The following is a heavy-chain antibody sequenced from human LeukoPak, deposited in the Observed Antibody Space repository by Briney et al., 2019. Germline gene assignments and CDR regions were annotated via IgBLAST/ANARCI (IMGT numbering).Heavy chain of an antibody. CDR2: INHSGST. D-gene: IGHD3-10*01. Sequence: SETLSLTCTVSGGSISSSSYSWSWIRQPPGKGLEWIGEINHSGSTNYNPSLKSRVTISVDTSKNQFSLKLSSVTAADTAVYYCARGHPASYYYGSGRRAHFDYWGQGTLVTVSS. CDR1: GGSISSSSYS. CDR3: ARGHPASYYYGSGRRAHFDY. J-gene: IGHJ4*02. V-gene: IGHV4-39*07.